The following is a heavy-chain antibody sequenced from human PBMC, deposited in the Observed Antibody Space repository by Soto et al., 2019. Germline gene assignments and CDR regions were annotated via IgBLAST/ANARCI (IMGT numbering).Heavy chain of an antibody. J-gene: IGHJ4*02. CDR2: IYYSGST. V-gene: IGHV4-39*01. CDR1: GGSISTSSYY. D-gene: IGHD3-22*01. CDR3: ARDYDSSGDY. Sequence: QLQLQESGPGLVKPSETLSLTCTVSGGSISTSSYYWGWIRQPPGKGLEWIGSIYYSGSTYYNPSLKSRVTISVDTSKNQFSLKLSSVTAADSAVYYCARDYDSSGDYWGQGTLVTVSS.